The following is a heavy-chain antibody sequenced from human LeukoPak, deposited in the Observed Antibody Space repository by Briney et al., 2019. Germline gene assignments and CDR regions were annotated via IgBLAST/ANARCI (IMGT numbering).Heavy chain of an antibody. D-gene: IGHD1-1*01. CDR3: AQLVRSFDAFDI. Sequence: GGSLRLSCAASGFTFSSYSMNWVRQAPGKELEWVSSISSSSSYIYYADSVKGRFTISRDNAKNSLYLQMNSLRAEDTAVYYCAQLVRSFDAFDIWGQGTMVTVSS. CDR2: ISSSSSYI. J-gene: IGHJ3*02. CDR1: GFTFSSYS. V-gene: IGHV3-21*01.